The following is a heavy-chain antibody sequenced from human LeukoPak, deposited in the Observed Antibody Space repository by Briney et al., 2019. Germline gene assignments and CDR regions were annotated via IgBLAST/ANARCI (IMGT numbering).Heavy chain of an antibody. CDR2: INHSGNT. D-gene: IGHD1-26*01. CDR1: GGSFSAYY. J-gene: IGHJ4*02. Sequence: SETLSLTCAVYGGSFSAYYWSWIRQPPGKGLEWIGEINHSGNTNYNPSLKSRVTISVDTSKNQFSLKLSSVTAADTAVYYCARSSGSRYYIDYWGQGTLVTVSS. V-gene: IGHV4-34*01. CDR3: ARSSGSRYYIDY.